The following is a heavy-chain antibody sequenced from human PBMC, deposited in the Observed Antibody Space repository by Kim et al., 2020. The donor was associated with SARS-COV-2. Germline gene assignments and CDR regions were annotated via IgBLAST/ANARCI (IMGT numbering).Heavy chain of an antibody. D-gene: IGHD3-3*01. Sequence: GGSLRLSCTASGFTFTGYAMSWVRQAPGKGLEWVSGINRRSGTTYYVDSVKGRFTISRDNSKNSLYLQMNTLRADDTAVYYCVKGECGSPFDLWGQGILV. CDR2: INRRSGTT. CDR3: VKGECGSPFDL. J-gene: IGHJ4*02. V-gene: IGHV3-23*01. CDR1: GFTFTGYA.